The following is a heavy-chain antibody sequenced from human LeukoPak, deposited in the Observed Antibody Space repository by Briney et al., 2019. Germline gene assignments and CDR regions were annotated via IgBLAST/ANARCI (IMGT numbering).Heavy chain of an antibody. CDR3: ARATSTVTTFLIDY. D-gene: IGHD4-17*01. V-gene: IGHV3-33*01. J-gene: IGHJ4*02. CDR1: GFTFSSYG. CDR2: IWYDGSNK. Sequence: GGSLRLSCAASGFTFSSYGMHWVRQAPGKGLEWVAVIWYDGSNKYYADSVKGRFTISRDNSKNTLYLQMNSLRAEDTAVYYCARATSTVTTFLIDYWGQGTLVTVSS.